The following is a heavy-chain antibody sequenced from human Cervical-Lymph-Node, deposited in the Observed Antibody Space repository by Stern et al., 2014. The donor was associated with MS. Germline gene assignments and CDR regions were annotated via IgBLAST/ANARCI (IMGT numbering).Heavy chain of an antibody. J-gene: IGHJ4*02. Sequence: QLQLQESGPGLVRPSQTLSLTCSVSGGSISNGLYYWSWIRQHPGKGLEWLVYIHRSGTPRSNPSLNSRVSISVNTSKTQFSLKVTSVTAAKTALYYCARVADFDWSYDSWGQGTLVTVSS. CDR2: IHRSGTP. CDR1: GGSISNGLYY. CDR3: ARVADFDWSYDS. D-gene: IGHD3-9*01. V-gene: IGHV4-31*03.